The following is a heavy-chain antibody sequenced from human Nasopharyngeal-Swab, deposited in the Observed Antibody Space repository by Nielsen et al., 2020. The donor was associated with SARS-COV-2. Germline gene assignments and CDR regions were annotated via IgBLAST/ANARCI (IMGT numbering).Heavy chain of an antibody. CDR3: AREALKELLRFGESSSYYGMDV. Sequence: SETLSLTCTVSGGSISSGGYYWSWIRQHPGKGLEWIGYIYYSGSTYYNPSLKSRVTISVDTSKNQFSLKLSSVTAADTAVYYCAREALKELLRFGESSSYYGMDVWGQGTTVTVSS. CDR1: GGSISSGGYY. J-gene: IGHJ6*02. CDR2: IYYSGST. D-gene: IGHD3-10*01. V-gene: IGHV4-31*03.